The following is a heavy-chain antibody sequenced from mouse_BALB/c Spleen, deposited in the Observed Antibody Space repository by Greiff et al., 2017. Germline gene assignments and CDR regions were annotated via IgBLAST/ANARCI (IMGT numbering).Heavy chain of an antibody. CDR3: ARAGRWQGAMDY. CDR2: ISNGGGST. J-gene: IGHJ4*01. V-gene: IGHV5-12-2*01. CDR1: GFTFSSYT. Sequence: EVQRVESGGGLVQPGGSLKLSCAASGFTFSSYTMSWVRQTPEKRLEWVAYISNGGGSTYYPDTVKGRFTISRDNAKNTLYLQMSSLKSEDTAMYYCARAGRWQGAMDYWGQGTSVTVSS. D-gene: IGHD2-3*01.